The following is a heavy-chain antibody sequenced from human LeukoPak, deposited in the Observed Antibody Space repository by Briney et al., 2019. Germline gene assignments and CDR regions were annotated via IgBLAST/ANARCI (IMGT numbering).Heavy chain of an antibody. CDR3: ARHSTYCSSTSCYSDPSYYFDY. V-gene: IGHV4-39*01. CDR2: IYYSGST. Sequence: PSGTLSLTCTVSGGSISSSSYYWGWIRQPPGKGLEWIGSIYYSGSTYYNPSLKSRVTISVDTSKNQFSLKLSSVTAADTAVYYCARHSTYCSSTSCYSDPSYYFDYWGQGTLVTVSS. CDR1: GGSISSSSYY. J-gene: IGHJ4*02. D-gene: IGHD2-2*01.